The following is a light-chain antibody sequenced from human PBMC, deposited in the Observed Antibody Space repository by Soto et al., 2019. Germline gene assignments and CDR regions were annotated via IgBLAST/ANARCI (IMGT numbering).Light chain of an antibody. V-gene: IGKV1-5*03. CDR3: QQYNSPRT. CDR2: KAS. J-gene: IGKJ2*01. CDR1: QSISSW. Sequence: DIQMTQSPSTLSASVGDRVTITCRASQSISSWLAWYQQKPGKAPKLLIYKASSLESGVPSRFSGSGSGTEFTLTISGLQPDDFATYYCQQYNSPRTFGQGTKLEIK.